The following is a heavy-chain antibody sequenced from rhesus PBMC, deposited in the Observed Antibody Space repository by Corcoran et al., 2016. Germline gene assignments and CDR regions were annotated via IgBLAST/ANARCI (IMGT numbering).Heavy chain of an antibody. J-gene: IGHJ4*01. V-gene: IGHV3-14*01. Sequence: EVQLVESGGGLAKPGGSLRLACVASGFTFSSFWMHWVRQAPGEGLEWISTIKSGGDSTYYADSVKGRFTIARETAKNTLYLQVNSLRAEDTAVYYCAKIDLRWGQGVLVTVSS. D-gene: IGHD2-15*01. CDR2: IKSGGDST. CDR1: GFTFSSFW. CDR3: AKIDLR.